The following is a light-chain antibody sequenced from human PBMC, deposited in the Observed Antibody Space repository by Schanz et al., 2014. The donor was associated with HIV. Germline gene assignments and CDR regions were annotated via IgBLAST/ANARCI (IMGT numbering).Light chain of an antibody. V-gene: IGLV1-40*01. CDR1: SSNIGAGYD. CDR2: GNS. Sequence: QSVLTQPPSVSGAPGQRVTISCTGSSSNIGAGYDVHWYQQLPGTAPKLLIYGNSNRPSGVPDRFSGSKSGTSASLAITGLQAEDEADYYCCSYAGSSTYVFGTGTKLTV. CDR3: CSYAGSSTYV. J-gene: IGLJ1*01.